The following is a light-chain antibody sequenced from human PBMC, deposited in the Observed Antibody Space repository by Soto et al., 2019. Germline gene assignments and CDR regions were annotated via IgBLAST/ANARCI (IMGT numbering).Light chain of an antibody. CDR3: CSYTTSNTRQIV. Sequence: QSALTQPASVSGSPGQSITSCCTGASSDVGGYNYVSWYQHRPGKAPKLMIYDVSNRPSGVSNRFSGSKSGNTASLTISGLQPEDEADYYCCSYTTSNTRQIVFGTGTKVTVL. CDR2: DVS. J-gene: IGLJ1*01. CDR1: SSDVGGYNY. V-gene: IGLV2-14*03.